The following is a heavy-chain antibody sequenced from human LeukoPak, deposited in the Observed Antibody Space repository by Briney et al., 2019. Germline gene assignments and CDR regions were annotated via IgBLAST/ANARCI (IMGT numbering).Heavy chain of an antibody. D-gene: IGHD1-26*01. J-gene: IGHJ4*02. CDR2: INPSGGST. Sequence: ASVKVSCKASGYTFTSYCMHWVRQAPGQGLEWVGIINPSGGSTSYAQKFQGRVTMTRDTSTSTVYMELSSLRSEDTAVYYCARDRGSNSGSDYWGQGTLVTVSS. CDR1: GYTFTSYC. V-gene: IGHV1-46*01. CDR3: ARDRGSNSGSDY.